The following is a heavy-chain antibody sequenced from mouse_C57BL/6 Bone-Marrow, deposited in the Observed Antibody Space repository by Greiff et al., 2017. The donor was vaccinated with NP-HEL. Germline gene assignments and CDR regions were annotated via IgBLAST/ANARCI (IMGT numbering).Heavy chain of an antibody. CDR1: GFTFSDYG. D-gene: IGHD1-1*01. Sequence: EVKLMESGGGLVKPGGSLKLSCAASGFTFSDYGMHWVRQAPEKGLEWVAYISSGSSTIYYADTVKGRFTISRDNAKNTLFLQMTSLRSEDTAMYYCARGYYYGSSYEKLSYFDYWGQGTTLTVSS. J-gene: IGHJ2*01. CDR2: ISSGSSTI. CDR3: ARGYYYGSSYEKLSYFDY. V-gene: IGHV5-17*01.